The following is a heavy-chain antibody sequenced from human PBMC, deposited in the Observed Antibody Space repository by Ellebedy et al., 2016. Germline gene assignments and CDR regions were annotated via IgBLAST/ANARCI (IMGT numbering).Heavy chain of an antibody. CDR1: GYTFSSHY. V-gene: IGHV1-46*01. CDR2: VDPFSGTT. J-gene: IGHJ5*02. Sequence: ASVKVSCXASGYTFSSHYMHWVRQAPGQGLEWMGMVDPFSGTTNYAQKFQGRVTVTSETSTSSVFMELSSLTSEDTAVYYCARGKGIAAAGNGRWFNPWGQGTLVTVSS. D-gene: IGHD6-13*01. CDR3: ARGKGIAAAGNGRWFNP.